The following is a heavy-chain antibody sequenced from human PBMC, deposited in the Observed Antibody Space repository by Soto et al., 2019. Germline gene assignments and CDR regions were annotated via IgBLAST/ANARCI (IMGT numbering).Heavy chain of an antibody. J-gene: IGHJ4*02. CDR1: GGSISSYY. Sequence: SETLSLTCTVSGGSISSYYWRWLRQPPGKGLEWIGYIYYSGSTNYNPSLKSRVTISVDTSKNQFSLKLSSVTAADTAVYYCARASGGYPLDYWGQGTLVTVS. D-gene: IGHD3-22*01. CDR3: ARASGGYPLDY. CDR2: IYYSGST. V-gene: IGHV4-59*01.